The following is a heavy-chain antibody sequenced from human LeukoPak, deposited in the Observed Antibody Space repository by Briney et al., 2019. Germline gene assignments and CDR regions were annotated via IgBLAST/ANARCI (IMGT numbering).Heavy chain of an antibody. V-gene: IGHV3-23*01. Sequence: PGGSLRLSCVASGFTFSSYWMTWVRQAPGKGLEWVSSVNGPGGSMWYAESVKGRFTISRDSSKNTLFLQMNSLRVEDTATYYCAKNDGYNYWYFDYWGRGTLVTVSS. CDR1: GFTFSSYW. CDR2: VNGPGGSM. J-gene: IGHJ4*02. CDR3: AKNDGYNYWYFDY. D-gene: IGHD5-24*01.